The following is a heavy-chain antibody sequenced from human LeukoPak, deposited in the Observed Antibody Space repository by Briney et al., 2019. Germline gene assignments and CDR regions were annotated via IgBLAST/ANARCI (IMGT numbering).Heavy chain of an antibody. CDR3: AKDIWDFWSGNDAFDI. CDR1: GFTLSSYA. D-gene: IGHD3-3*01. Sequence: GGSLRLSCAASGFTLSSYAMSWVRRAPGKGLEWVSAISGSGGSTYYADSVRGRFTISRDNSKNTLYLQMNSLRAEDTAVYYCAKDIWDFWSGNDAFDIWGQGTMVTVSS. J-gene: IGHJ3*02. V-gene: IGHV3-23*01. CDR2: ISGSGGST.